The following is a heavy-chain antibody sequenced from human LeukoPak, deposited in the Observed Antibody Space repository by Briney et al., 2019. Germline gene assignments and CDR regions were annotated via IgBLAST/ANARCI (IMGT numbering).Heavy chain of an antibody. CDR3: ARGRFGAAHYDY. V-gene: IGHV4-34*01. D-gene: IGHD3-10*01. CDR2: INHSGST. J-gene: IGHJ4*02. CDR1: GGSFSGYY. Sequence: SETLSLTCAVYGGSFSGYYWSRIRQPPGKGLEWIGEINHSGSTNYNPSLKSRVTISVDTSKDQFSLKLSSVTAADTAVYYCARGRFGAAHYDYWGQGTLVTVSS.